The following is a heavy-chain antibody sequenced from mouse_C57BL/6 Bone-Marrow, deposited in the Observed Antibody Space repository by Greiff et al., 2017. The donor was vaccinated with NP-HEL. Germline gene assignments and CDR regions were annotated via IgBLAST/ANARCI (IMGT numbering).Heavy chain of an antibody. Sequence: QVQLQQPGAELVKPGASVKLSCKASGYTFTSYWMQWVKQRPGQGLEWIGEIDPSDSYTNYNQKFKGKAPLTVDTSSSTAYMQLSSLTSEDSAVYYCALRVKGYYYAMDYWGQGTSVTVAS. V-gene: IGHV1-50*01. D-gene: IGHD2-2*01. CDR2: IDPSDSYT. CDR3: ALRVKGYYYAMDY. CDR1: GYTFTSYW. J-gene: IGHJ4*01.